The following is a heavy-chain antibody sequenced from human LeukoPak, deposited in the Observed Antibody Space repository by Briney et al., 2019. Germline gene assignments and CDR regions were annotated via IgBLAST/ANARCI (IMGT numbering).Heavy chain of an antibody. CDR1: GFTFSSYA. CDR2: ISTSGGGT. V-gene: IGHV3-23*01. J-gene: IGHJ4*02. CDR3: AKSTVSPNYYDSSGSFDY. D-gene: IGHD3-22*01. Sequence: GGSLRLSCAASGFTFSSYAMSWVRQAPGKGLEWVSAISTSGGGTYYADSVKGRFTISRDNSKNTLYLQMNSLIAEDTAVYYCAKSTVSPNYYDSSGSFDYWGQGTLVTVSS.